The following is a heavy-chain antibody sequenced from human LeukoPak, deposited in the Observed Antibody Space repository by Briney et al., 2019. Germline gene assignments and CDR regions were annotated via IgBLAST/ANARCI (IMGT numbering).Heavy chain of an antibody. CDR1: GGTFSNSG. CDR2: IIPVFGTP. Sequence: VASVKVSCKTSGGTFSNSGISWVRQAPGQGPEWMGGIIPVFGTPNYAQKFQGRLTITADRSTTTAYMELSSLTSDDTAVYYCARERIARFPYFDYWGQGTLVAVSS. V-gene: IGHV1-69*06. J-gene: IGHJ4*02. CDR3: ARERIARFPYFDY. D-gene: IGHD3-3*01.